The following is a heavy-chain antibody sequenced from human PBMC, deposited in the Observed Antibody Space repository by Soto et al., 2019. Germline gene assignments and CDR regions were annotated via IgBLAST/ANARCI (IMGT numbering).Heavy chain of an antibody. D-gene: IGHD2-2*01. CDR1: GYTFTSYA. J-gene: IGHJ6*02. CDR3: ARDRSPANIVVVPAAIGYYYYGMDV. CDR2: INAGNGNT. V-gene: IGHV1-3*01. Sequence: ASVKVSCKASGYTFTSYAIHWVRQAPGQSLEWMGWINAGNGNTKSSEKFQGRVTISRSTSASTAYMELRSLRSDDTAVYYCARDRSPANIVVVPAAIGYYYYGMDVWGQGTTVTVSS.